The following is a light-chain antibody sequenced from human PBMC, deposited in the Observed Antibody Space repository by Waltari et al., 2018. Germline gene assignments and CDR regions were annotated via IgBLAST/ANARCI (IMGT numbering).Light chain of an antibody. CDR3: QQYRTYPWT. Sequence: DIQMTQSPSTLSASIGGRVTINCRASESLGSELAWYQQRPGKAPNLLIYDDSRLQPGVPSRFSGSGSGTEFTLTINNLQPDDFVTYFCQQYRTYPWTFGQETKVEI. CDR1: ESLGSE. V-gene: IGKV1-5*01. CDR2: DDS. J-gene: IGKJ1*01.